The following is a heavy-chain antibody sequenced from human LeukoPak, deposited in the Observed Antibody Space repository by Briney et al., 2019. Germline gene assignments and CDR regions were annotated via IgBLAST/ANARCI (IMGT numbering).Heavy chain of an antibody. V-gene: IGHV4-4*02. J-gene: IGHJ4*02. D-gene: IGHD6-13*01. CDR3: ARRNQQQLVY. CDR2: TYHSGTT. Sequence: SETLSLTCAVSGASISNTDWWSWVRQPPGKGLEWIGETYHSGTTNYNPSLKSRVTISVDKSKNQFSLNLSSVTAADTAVYYCARRNQQQLVYWGQGTLVTVSS. CDR1: GASISNTDW.